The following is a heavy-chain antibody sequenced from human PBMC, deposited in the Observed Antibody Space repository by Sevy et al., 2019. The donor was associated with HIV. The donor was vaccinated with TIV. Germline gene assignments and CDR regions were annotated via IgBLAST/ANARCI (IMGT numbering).Heavy chain of an antibody. D-gene: IGHD4-17*01. CDR3: ATYISNDYEGLS. CDR1: GFTFNNAR. CDR2: IKSEIEGGAT. J-gene: IGHJ4*02. Sequence: GGSLRLSCAASGFTFNNARMTWVRQAPGKGLEWLGRIKSEIEGGATDYAAPVKGRFTISRDNSKNTLFLQMDGLKSEDTALYYCATYISNDYEGLSWGQGTLVTVSS. V-gene: IGHV3-15*01.